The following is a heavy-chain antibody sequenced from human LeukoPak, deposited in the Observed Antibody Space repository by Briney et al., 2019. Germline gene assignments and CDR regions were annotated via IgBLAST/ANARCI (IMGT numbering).Heavy chain of an antibody. D-gene: IGHD2-2*01. CDR3: ASLGYCSSTSCPRGYYYYYYMDV. J-gene: IGHJ6*03. CDR1: GGSFSGYY. CDR2: INHSGST. Sequence: PSETLSLTCAVYGGSFSGYYWSWIRQPPGKGLEWIGEINHSGSTNYNPSLKSRVTISVDTSKNQFSLKLSSVTAADTAVYYCASLGYCSSTSCPRGYYYYYYMDVWGKGTTVTVSS. V-gene: IGHV4-34*01.